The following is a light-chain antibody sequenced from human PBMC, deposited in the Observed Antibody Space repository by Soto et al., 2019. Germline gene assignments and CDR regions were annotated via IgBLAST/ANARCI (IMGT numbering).Light chain of an antibody. J-gene: IGKJ1*01. Sequence: DIQMTQSPSTPSASVGDRVTITCRASQSIITWLAWYQQKPGKAPKLLIYQASSLESGVPSTFSGSGSGTECTLTISSLQPDDFATYYCRNYNSYTETFSQGTKVDIK. V-gene: IGKV1-5*03. CDR1: QSIITW. CDR2: QAS. CDR3: RNYNSYTET.